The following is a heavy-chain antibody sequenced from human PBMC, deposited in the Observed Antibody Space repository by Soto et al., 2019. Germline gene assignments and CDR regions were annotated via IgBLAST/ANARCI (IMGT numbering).Heavy chain of an antibody. CDR2: ISSSGSTI. Sequence: EVQLVESGGGLVQPGGSLRLSCAASGFTFSSYEMNWVRQAPGKGLEWVSYISSSGSTIYYADSVKGRFTISRDNAKNSLYLQMNSLRAEDTAVYYCARDGRFLGWLGSYYGMDVWGQGTTVTVSS. CDR3: ARDGRFLGWLGSYYGMDV. D-gene: IGHD3-3*01. V-gene: IGHV3-48*03. J-gene: IGHJ6*02. CDR1: GFTFSSYE.